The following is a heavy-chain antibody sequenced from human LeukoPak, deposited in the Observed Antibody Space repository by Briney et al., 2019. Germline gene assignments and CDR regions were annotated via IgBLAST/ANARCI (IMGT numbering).Heavy chain of an antibody. CDR2: ISWNSGSI. CDR3: AKDRYSSSWRRGAFDI. Sequence: PGRSLRLSCAASGFTFDDYAMHWVRQAPGKGLEWVSGISWNSGSIGYADSVKGRFTISRDNAKNSLYLQMNSLRVEDTALYYCAKDRYSSSWRRGAFDIWGQGTMVTVSS. V-gene: IGHV3-9*01. D-gene: IGHD6-13*01. J-gene: IGHJ3*02. CDR1: GFTFDDYA.